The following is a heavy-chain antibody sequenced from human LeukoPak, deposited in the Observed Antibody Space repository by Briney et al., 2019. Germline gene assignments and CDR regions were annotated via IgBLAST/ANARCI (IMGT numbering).Heavy chain of an antibody. CDR3: AKDDIAYGMDV. V-gene: IGHV3-23*01. J-gene: IGHJ6*02. Sequence: GGSLGLYCAASGFTFSRYAMSWVRQAPGKGLEWVSAISGSGGSTYYADSVKGRFTISRDNSKNTLYLQMNSLRAEDTAVYYCAKDDIAYGMDVWGQGTTLTVSS. CDR2: ISGSGGST. D-gene: IGHD2-15*01. CDR1: GFTFSRYA.